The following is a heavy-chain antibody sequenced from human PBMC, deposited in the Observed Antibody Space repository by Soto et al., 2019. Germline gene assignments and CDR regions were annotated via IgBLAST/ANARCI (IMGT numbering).Heavy chain of an antibody. D-gene: IGHD3-3*01. CDR1: GGSISSYY. CDR3: ARLKFWSGYYYFDY. V-gene: IGHV4-59*08. Sequence: SETLSLTCTVSGGSISSYYWSWIRQPPGKGLEWIGYIYYSGSTNYNPSLKSRVTISVDTSKNQFSLKLSSVTAADTAVYYCARLKFWSGYYYFDYWGPGTLVTVSS. J-gene: IGHJ4*02. CDR2: IYYSGST.